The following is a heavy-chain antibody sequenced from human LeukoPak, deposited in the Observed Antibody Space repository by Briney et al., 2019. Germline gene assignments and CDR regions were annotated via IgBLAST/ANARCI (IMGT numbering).Heavy chain of an antibody. D-gene: IGHD3-9*01. CDR1: GGTFSSYA. J-gene: IGHJ5*02. CDR2: IIPIFGTA. Sequence: SVTVSCKASGGTFSSYAISWVRQAPGQGLEWMGGIIPIFGTANYAQKFQGRVTITADESTSTAYMELSSLRSEDTTVYYCARCPGLRYFDWLHNWFDPWGQGTLVTVSS. V-gene: IGHV1-69*01. CDR3: ARCPGLRYFDWLHNWFDP.